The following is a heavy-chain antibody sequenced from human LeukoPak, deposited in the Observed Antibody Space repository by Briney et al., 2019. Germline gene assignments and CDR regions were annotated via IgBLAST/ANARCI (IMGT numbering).Heavy chain of an antibody. CDR3: ARDAIAAAGTQLPYYYYYMDV. CDR1: EYTFTGYY. CDR2: INPNGGGT. V-gene: IGHV1-2*02. Sequence: ASVKVSCKASEYTFTGYYMHWVRQAPGQGLEWMGWINPNGGGTNYAQKFQGRVTMTRDTSISTAYMELSRLRSDDTAVYYCARDAIAAAGTQLPYYYYYMDVWGKGTTVTISS. D-gene: IGHD6-13*01. J-gene: IGHJ6*03.